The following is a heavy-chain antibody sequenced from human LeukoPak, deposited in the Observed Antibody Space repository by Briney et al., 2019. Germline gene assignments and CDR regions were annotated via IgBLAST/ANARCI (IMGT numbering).Heavy chain of an antibody. CDR1: GFTFSSYA. V-gene: IGHV3-23*01. J-gene: IGHJ4*02. Sequence: GGSLRLSCAASGFTFSSYAMSWVRQAPGKGLEWVSAISGSGGSTYYADSVKGRFTISRDNSKNTLYLQMNSLRAEDTAVYYCAKDLISGGKKGHTTFGVLDGGKNYWGQGTLVTVSS. CDR2: ISGSGGST. CDR3: AKDLISGGKKGHTTFGVLDGGKNY. D-gene: IGHD1-1*01.